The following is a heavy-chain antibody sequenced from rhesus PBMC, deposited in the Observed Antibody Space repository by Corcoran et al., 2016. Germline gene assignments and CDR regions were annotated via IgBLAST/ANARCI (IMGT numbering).Heavy chain of an antibody. CDR1: GFSFCSYA. V-gene: IGHV1S10*01. D-gene: IGHD1-14*01. CDR3: ARAGTGAYYFDY. Sequence: QVQLVQSGAEVKNPGSSVKVFCKPSGFSFCSYAINWVRTAPAQALDWLGWIILLVGINKYAGKFQGRVTITADTSTSTAYMELSSLRSEDTAVYYCARAGTGAYYFDYWGQGVRVTVSS. CDR2: IILLVGIN. J-gene: IGHJ4*01.